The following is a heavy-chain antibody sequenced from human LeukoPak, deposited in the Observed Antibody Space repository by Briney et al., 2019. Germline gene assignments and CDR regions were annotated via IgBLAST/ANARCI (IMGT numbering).Heavy chain of an antibody. D-gene: IGHD3-10*01. CDR2: IYYSGST. V-gene: IGHV4-39*01. J-gene: IGHJ4*02. CDR1: GGSISSSSYY. CDR3: AGGSGGLGD. Sequence: PSETLSLTCTVSGGSISSSSYYWGWIRQPPGKGLEWIGSIYYSGSTYYNPSLKSRVTISVDTSKNQFSLKLSSVTAADTAVYYCAGGSGGLGDWGQGTLVTVSS.